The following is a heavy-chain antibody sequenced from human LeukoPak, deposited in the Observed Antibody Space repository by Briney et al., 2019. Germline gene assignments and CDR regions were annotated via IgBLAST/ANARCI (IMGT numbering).Heavy chain of an antibody. J-gene: IGHJ4*02. D-gene: IGHD6-13*01. CDR2: INHSGST. V-gene: IGHV4-34*01. Sequence: SETLSLTCAVYGGSFSGYYWSWIRQPPGKGLEWIGEINHSGSTNYNPSLKSRVTISVDTSKNQFSLKLSSVTAADTAVYYCARVSGVEQQLVRDSDYWGQGTLVTVSS. CDR1: GGSFSGYY. CDR3: ARVSGVEQQLVRDSDY.